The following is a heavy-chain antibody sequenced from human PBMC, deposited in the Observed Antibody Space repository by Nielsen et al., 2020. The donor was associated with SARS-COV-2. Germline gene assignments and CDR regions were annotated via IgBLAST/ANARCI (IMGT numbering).Heavy chain of an antibody. V-gene: IGHV3-9*01. D-gene: IGHD3-10*01. CDR1: GFTFDDYA. CDR2: ISWNSGSI. Sequence: SLKISCAASGFTFDDYAMHWVRQAPGKGLEWVSGISWNSGSIGYADSVKGRFTISRDNAKNSLYLQMNSLRAEDTALHYCAKDPGSGSFDIWGQGTMVTVSS. CDR3: AKDPGSGSFDI. J-gene: IGHJ3*02.